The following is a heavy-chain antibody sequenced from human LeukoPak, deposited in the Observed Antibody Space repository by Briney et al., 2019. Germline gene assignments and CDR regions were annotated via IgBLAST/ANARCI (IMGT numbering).Heavy chain of an antibody. CDR1: GFTFSSYS. CDR3: ARMYSGSYVDWFDP. D-gene: IGHD1-26*01. CDR2: ISSSSSYI. V-gene: IGHV3-21*01. J-gene: IGHJ5*02. Sequence: GGSLRLSYAASGFTFSSYSMNWVRQAPGKGLEWVSSISSSSSYIYYADSVKGRFTISRDNAKNSLYLQMNSLRAEDTAVYYCARMYSGSYVDWFDPWGQGTLVTVSS.